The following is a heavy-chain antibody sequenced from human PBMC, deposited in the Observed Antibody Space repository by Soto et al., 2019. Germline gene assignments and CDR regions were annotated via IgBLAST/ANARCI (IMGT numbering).Heavy chain of an antibody. V-gene: IGHV3-23*04. D-gene: IGHD1-26*01. CDR3: AKTRESGIYFYFDS. CDR1: GFTFTSAA. CDR2: LSGSGATT. J-gene: IGHJ4*02. Sequence: VQLVESGGGLVQPGGSLRLSCAASGFTFTSAAVSWLRQAPGKGLEWVSTLSGSGATTYYADSVKGRFTISRDNYKNTLYLQMNSLRAEDTAIYYCAKTRESGIYFYFDSWGQGALVTVSS.